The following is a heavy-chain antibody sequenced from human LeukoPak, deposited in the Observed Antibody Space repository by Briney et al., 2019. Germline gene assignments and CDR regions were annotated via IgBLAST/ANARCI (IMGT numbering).Heavy chain of an antibody. CDR2: INPSGGST. V-gene: IGHV1-46*01. CDR1: GYTFTSYY. Sequence: GASVKVSCRAPGYTFTSYYMHWVRQAPGQGLEWMGIINPSGGSTSYAQKFQGRVTMTRDTSTSTVYMELSSLRSEDTAVYYCARGSGYCGGDCYLDYWGQGTLVTVSS. CDR3: ARGSGYCGGDCYLDY. D-gene: IGHD2-21*02. J-gene: IGHJ4*02.